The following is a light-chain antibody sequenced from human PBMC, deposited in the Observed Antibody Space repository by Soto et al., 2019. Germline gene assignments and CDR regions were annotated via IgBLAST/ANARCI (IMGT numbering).Light chain of an antibody. Sequence: AIQMTQSPSSLSAFVGDSVTITCRASQDIKDEVGWYQQKPGKAPRLLIFSASSLQSGVPSRFRGSGTGTDVTLHISGLQAADFATYYCLQHDSYPWTFGQGTKVEIK. CDR2: SAS. V-gene: IGKV1-6*01. J-gene: IGKJ1*01. CDR1: QDIKDE. CDR3: LQHDSYPWT.